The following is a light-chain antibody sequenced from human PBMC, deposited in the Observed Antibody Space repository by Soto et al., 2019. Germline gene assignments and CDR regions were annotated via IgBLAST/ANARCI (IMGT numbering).Light chain of an antibody. CDR1: QGIRND. V-gene: IGKV1-17*01. CDR3: QQYNSYS. CDR2: AAS. Sequence: IQMTQSPSSLSASVGDRVTITCRASQGIRNDLGWYQQKPGKAPKLLIYAASTLQSGVPSRFSGSGSGTDFTLTISCLQSEDFATYYCQQYNSYSFGQGTKVDIK. J-gene: IGKJ1*01.